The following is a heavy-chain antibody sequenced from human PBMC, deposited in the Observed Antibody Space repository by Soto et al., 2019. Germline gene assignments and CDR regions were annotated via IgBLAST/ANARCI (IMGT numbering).Heavy chain of an antibody. Sequence: EVQLVESGGDLVQPGGSLRLSCAASGFTFSGHWMHWVRQVPGKGLEWVSRINTDGGSSAYADYVKGRFTISRDNAKNTLYPQMRGLRAEDTAVYYCAREAGYCSRTSCYRRAFDTWGQGTTVTVSS. J-gene: IGHJ3*02. CDR3: AREAGYCSRTSCYRRAFDT. D-gene: IGHD2-2*01. CDR1: GFTFSGHW. CDR2: INTDGGSS. V-gene: IGHV3-74*03.